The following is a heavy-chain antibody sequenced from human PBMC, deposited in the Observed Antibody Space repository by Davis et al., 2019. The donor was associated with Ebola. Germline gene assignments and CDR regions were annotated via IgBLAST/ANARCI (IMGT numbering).Heavy chain of an antibody. D-gene: IGHD1-26*01. CDR2: IIPILGIA. CDR3: ARDKWEVLAYLDY. V-gene: IGHV1-69*04. Sequence: SVTVSCKASGGTFSSYAISWVRQAPGQGLEWMGRIIPILGIANYAQKFQGRVTITADKSTSTAYMELSSLRSEDTAVYYCARDKWEVLAYLDYWGQGTLVSVSS. J-gene: IGHJ4*02. CDR1: GGTFSSYA.